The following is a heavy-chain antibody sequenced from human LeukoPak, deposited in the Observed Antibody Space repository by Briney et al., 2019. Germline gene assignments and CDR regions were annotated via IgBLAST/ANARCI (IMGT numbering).Heavy chain of an antibody. Sequence: LKISCKGAGYSFTSYWICCLRRMPGKGRQWMGIIYPGDSDTRYSPSFQGQVTISADKSISTAYLQWSSLKASDTAMYYCARQAHRRSQVLMWGQGTLVTVSS. V-gene: IGHV5-51*01. CDR1: GYSFTSYW. J-gene: IGHJ4*02. D-gene: IGHD2-8*01. CDR2: IYPGDSDT. CDR3: ARQAHRRSQVLM.